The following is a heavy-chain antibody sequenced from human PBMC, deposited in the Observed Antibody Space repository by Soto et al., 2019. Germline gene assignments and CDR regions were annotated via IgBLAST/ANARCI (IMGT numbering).Heavy chain of an antibody. Sequence: EVQLLESWGGLVQPGGSLRLSCAASGFTFNNYAMTWVRQAPGKGLEWVAAISGGGDTTSYANPLKVRFTVSRDGSKNTMYLQMSSLRAEDTALYYCAKGRGGSGSLTPRVDFWGQGTLVTVSS. CDR3: AKGRGGSGSLTPRVDF. V-gene: IGHV3-23*01. J-gene: IGHJ4*02. D-gene: IGHD3-10*01. CDR2: ISGGGDTT. CDR1: GFTFNNYA.